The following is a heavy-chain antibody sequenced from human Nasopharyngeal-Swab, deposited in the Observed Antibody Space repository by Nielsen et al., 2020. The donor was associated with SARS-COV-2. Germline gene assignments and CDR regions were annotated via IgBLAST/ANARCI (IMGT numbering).Heavy chain of an antibody. J-gene: IGHJ4*02. Sequence: WIRQPPGKGLEWVAHIKPDGSEKYYADSVKGRFTISRDNGKNVLYLQMDKLRTEDTAVYCCTRDLDYWGRGTLVTVSS. V-gene: IGHV3-7*01. D-gene: IGHD1-1*01. CDR3: TRDLDY. CDR2: IKPDGSEK.